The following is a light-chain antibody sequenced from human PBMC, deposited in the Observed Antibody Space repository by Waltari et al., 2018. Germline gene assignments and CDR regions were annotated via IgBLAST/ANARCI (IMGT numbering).Light chain of an antibody. J-gene: IGKJ1*01. Sequence: EVVLTQSPGTLSLSPGERATLSCRASQSVRRALAWYQPKPGQAPRLLIYGASIRATGIPDRFSGSGSGTDFSLTISRLEPADSAMYYCQHYVRLPATFGQGTKVEIK. CDR1: QSVRRA. V-gene: IGKV3-20*01. CDR3: QHYVRLPAT. CDR2: GAS.